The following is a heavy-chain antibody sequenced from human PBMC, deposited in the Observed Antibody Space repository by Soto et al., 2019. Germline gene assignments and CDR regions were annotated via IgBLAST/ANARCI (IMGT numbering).Heavy chain of an antibody. CDR2: IDPSDSYT. J-gene: IGHJ6*02. D-gene: IGHD6-6*01. V-gene: IGHV5-10-1*01. CDR3: ARHLAARNGMDL. Sequence: PGEALKISCKGSGYSFTSYWISWVRQMPGKGLEWMGRIDPSDSYTNYSPSFQGHVTISADKSISTAYLQWSSLKASDTAMYYCARHLAARNGMDLRGQGTTVTVYS. CDR1: GYSFTSYW.